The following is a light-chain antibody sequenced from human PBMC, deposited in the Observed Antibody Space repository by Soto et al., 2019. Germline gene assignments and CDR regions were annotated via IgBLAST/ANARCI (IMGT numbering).Light chain of an antibody. CDR3: SSYTINGVGV. CDR1: DSDVGGYNY. J-gene: IGLJ2*01. CDR2: DVS. Sequence: QSVLTQPASVSGSPGQSITIPCTGTDSDVGGYNYVSWYQQHPGNAPKVMIYDVSNRPSGVSNRFSGSKSGNTASLIISGLQAEDEADYYCSSYTINGVGVFGGGTKLTVL. V-gene: IGLV2-14*01.